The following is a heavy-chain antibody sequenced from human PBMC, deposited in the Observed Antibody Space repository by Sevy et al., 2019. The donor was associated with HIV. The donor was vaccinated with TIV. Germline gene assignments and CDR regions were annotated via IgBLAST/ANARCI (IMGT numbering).Heavy chain of an antibody. CDR1: GFTFSKYA. D-gene: IGHD1-26*01. CDR2: MSFDGSIQ. V-gene: IGHV3-30*04. Sequence: GGSLRLSCAASGFTFSKYAMYWVRQAPGKGLEWVALMSFDGSIQYFGNSEMGRLTISRDDSKNTFDLQVNSLRVEDTAVYYCAREGETSGHAGAFDIWGQGTMVTVSS. J-gene: IGHJ3*02. CDR3: AREGETSGHAGAFDI.